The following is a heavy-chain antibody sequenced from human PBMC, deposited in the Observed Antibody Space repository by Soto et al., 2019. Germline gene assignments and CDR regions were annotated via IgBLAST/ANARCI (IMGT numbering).Heavy chain of an antibody. Sequence: EVQLVESGGGLVQAGGSLRLSCAASGFTFSSYWMSWVRQAPGKGLEWVANIKQDGSEKYYVDSVKGRFTISRDNAKNSLYLQMNSLRAEDTAVYYCARAMADFDWSLDAFDIWGQGTMVTVSS. D-gene: IGHD3-9*01. J-gene: IGHJ3*02. CDR1: GFTFSSYW. CDR2: IKQDGSEK. CDR3: ARAMADFDWSLDAFDI. V-gene: IGHV3-7*01.